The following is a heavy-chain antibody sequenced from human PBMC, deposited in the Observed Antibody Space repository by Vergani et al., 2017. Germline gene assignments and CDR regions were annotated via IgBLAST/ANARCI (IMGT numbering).Heavy chain of an antibody. D-gene: IGHD3-3*01. Sequence: QVQLVQSGAEVKKPGASVKVSCKASGYTFTGYYMHWVRQAPGQGLEWMGWINPNSGGTNYAQKFQGRVTMTRDTSISTAYMGLSRLRSDDTAVYYCARDNFWSGYYTGATNWFDPWGQGTLVTVSS. CDR1: GYTFTGYY. V-gene: IGHV1-2*02. J-gene: IGHJ5*02. CDR2: INPNSGGT. CDR3: ARDNFWSGYYTGATNWFDP.